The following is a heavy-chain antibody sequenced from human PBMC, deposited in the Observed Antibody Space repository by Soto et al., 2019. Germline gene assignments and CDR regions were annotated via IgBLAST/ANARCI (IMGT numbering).Heavy chain of an antibody. CDR1: GHTFTSYA. J-gene: IGHJ6*02. CDR3: ATAFYSSGWGMDV. CDR2: INAGNGET. D-gene: IGHD6-19*01. Sequence: ASVKVSCKASGHTFTSYAMHWVRQAPGQRLEWMGWINAGNGETIYAQKFQGRVTMTEDTSTDTAYMELSSLRSEDTAVYYCATAFYSSGWGMDVWGQGTTVTVSS. V-gene: IGHV1-3*01.